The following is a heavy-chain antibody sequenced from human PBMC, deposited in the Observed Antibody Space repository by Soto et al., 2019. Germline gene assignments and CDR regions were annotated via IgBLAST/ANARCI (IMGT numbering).Heavy chain of an antibody. Sequence: TSETLSLTCTVSGGSISSGGYYWSWIRQHPGKGLEWMGYIYYSGSSTYNPSLKSRVTISVDTSKNQLSLKLSSVTAADTAVYYCARGRTWFDPWGQGTLVTVS. V-gene: IGHV4-31*03. CDR1: GGSISSGGYY. CDR2: IYYSGSS. CDR3: ARGRTWFDP. J-gene: IGHJ5*02.